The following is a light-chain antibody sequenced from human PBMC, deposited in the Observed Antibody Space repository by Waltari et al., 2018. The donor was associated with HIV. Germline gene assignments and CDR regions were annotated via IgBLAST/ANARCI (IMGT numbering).Light chain of an antibody. CDR1: QTVSSNY. Sequence: EIVLTQSPGTLSLSPGERATLSCRANQTVSSNYLAWYQQKPGQAPRLLIYGSSSRATGIPDRFSGSGSGTDFTLTISRLEPEDFAVYYCQQFDSSPTFGQGTKVEIK. J-gene: IGKJ1*01. CDR3: QQFDSSPT. CDR2: GSS. V-gene: IGKV3-20*01.